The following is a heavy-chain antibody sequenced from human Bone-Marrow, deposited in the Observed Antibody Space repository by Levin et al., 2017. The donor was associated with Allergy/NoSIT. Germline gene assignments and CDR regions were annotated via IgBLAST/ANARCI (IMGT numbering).Heavy chain of an antibody. CDR2: IWYDGSNK. CDR1: GFTFSSYG. CDR3: ARDQYGGYPFDY. D-gene: IGHD5-12*01. J-gene: IGHJ4*02. V-gene: IGHV3-33*01. Sequence: QTGGSLRLSCAASGFTFSSYGMHWVRQAPGKGLEWVAVIWYDGSNKYYADSVKGRFTISRDNSKNTLYLQMNSLRAEDTAVYYCARDQYGGYPFDYWGQGTLVTVSS.